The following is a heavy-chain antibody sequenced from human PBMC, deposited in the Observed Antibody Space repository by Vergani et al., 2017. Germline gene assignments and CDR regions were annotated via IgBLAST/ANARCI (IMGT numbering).Heavy chain of an antibody. CDR3: ARDRPYYDFWSGYYTGGYYYYGMDV. CDR1: GGTFSSYA. Sequence: QVQLVQSGAEVKKPGSSVKVSCKASGGTFSSYAMHWVRQAPGKGLEWVAVISYDGSNKYYADSVKGRVTISRDNAKNSLYLQMNSLRAEDTAVYYCARDRPYYDFWSGYYTGGYYYYGMDVWGQGTTVTVSS. D-gene: IGHD3-3*01. CDR2: ISYDGSNK. J-gene: IGHJ6*02. V-gene: IGHV3-30-3*01.